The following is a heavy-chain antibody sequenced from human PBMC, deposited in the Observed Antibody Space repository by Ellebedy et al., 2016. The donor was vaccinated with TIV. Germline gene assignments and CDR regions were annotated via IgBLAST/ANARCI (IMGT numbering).Heavy chain of an antibody. Sequence: GESLKISCAASGFTFSNYWMTWVRQAPGKGLEWVGNIKEDGSEKYYVDSVKGRFTISRDNAKNSLYLQMDSLRVEDTAVYYCARSGRYSGWPESYWGQGTLVTVSP. CDR1: GFTFSNYW. CDR2: IKEDGSEK. CDR3: ARSGRYSGWPESY. V-gene: IGHV3-7*03. J-gene: IGHJ4*02. D-gene: IGHD6-19*01.